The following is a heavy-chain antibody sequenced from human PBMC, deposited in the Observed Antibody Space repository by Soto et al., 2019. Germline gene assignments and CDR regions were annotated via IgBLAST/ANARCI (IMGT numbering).Heavy chain of an antibody. D-gene: IGHD5-12*01. Sequence: QVQLVESGGGLVKPGGSLRLSCAASGFSFGDYYMSWIRQAPGRGLEWISYISGTGRTIDYANSVKGRFTISRANADKSLYLQMNSLGAEDTAIYYCARAPSAHDSFDLWGQGTLVTVSS. CDR1: GFSFGDYY. CDR3: ARAPSAHDSFDL. V-gene: IGHV3-11*01. J-gene: IGHJ5*02. CDR2: ISGTGRTI.